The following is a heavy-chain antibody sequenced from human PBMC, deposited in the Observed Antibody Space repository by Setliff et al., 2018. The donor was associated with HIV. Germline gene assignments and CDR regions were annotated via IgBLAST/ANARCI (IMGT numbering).Heavy chain of an antibody. CDR2: ISGSGGST. J-gene: IGHJ4*02. CDR1: GFTFSTYP. CDR3: ARAGVYYDSSGYCIDH. Sequence: GGSLRLSCAASGFTFSTYPMSWVRQAPGKGLEWVSGISGSGGSTYYADSVKGRSTISRDNSKNTLYLQMNSLGVEDTAIYYCARAGVYYDSSGYCIDHWGQGTLVTVSS. V-gene: IGHV3-23*01. D-gene: IGHD3-22*01.